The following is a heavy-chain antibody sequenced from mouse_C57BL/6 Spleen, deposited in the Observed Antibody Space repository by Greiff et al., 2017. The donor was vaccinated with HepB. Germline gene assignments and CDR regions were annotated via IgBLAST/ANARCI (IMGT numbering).Heavy chain of an antibody. CDR2: IHPNSGST. CDR3: ARQGEDYEGTWYFDV. CDR1: GYTFTSYW. D-gene: IGHD2-4*01. Sequence: QVQLQQPGAELVKPGASVKLSCKASGYTFTSYWMHWVKQRPGQGLEWIGMIHPNSGSTNYNEKFKSKATLTVDKSSSTAYMQLSSLTSEDSAVYYCARQGEDYEGTWYFDVWGTGTTVTVSS. V-gene: IGHV1-64*01. J-gene: IGHJ1*03.